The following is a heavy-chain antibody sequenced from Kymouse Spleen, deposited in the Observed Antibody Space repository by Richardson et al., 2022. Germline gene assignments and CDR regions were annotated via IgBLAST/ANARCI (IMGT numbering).Heavy chain of an antibody. D-gene: IGHD3-10*01. CDR2: INHSGST. CDR3: AREGTMVRDGMDV. J-gene: IGHJ6*02. CDR1: GGSFSGYY. Sequence: QVQLQQWGAGLLKPSETLSLTCAVYGGSFSGYYWSWIRQPPGKGLEWIGEINHSGSTNYNPSLKSRVTISVDTSKNQFSLKLSSVTAADTAVYYCAREGTMVRDGMDVWGQGTTVTVSS. V-gene: IGHV4-34*01.